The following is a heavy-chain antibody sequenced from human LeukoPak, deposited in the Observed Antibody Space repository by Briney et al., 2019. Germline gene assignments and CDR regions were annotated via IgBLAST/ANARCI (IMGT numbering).Heavy chain of an antibody. CDR2: ISSSSSYI. Sequence: GGSLRLSCAASGFTFSSFAMHWVRQAPGKGLEWVSSISSSSSYIYYADSVKGRFTISRDNAKNSLYLQMNYLRAEDTAVYYCARWTGSYDALDIWGQGTMVTVSS. CDR1: GFTFSSFA. CDR3: ARWTGSYDALDI. D-gene: IGHD1-26*01. V-gene: IGHV3-21*01. J-gene: IGHJ3*02.